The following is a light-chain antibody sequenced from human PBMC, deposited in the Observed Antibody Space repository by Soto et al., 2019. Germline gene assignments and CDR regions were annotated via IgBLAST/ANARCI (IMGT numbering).Light chain of an antibody. CDR1: QSVSSGY. CDR2: GAS. CDR3: QQYGSSRRA. V-gene: IGKV3-20*01. Sequence: EIVLTHSPATLSLSPGERATLWSRASQSVSSGYLARYQQKPGQAPSLLIYGASSSAPGIPDRFSGSGSGTDFTLTISRLEPEDFAVYYCQQYGSSRRAFGQGTKVDIK. J-gene: IGKJ1*01.